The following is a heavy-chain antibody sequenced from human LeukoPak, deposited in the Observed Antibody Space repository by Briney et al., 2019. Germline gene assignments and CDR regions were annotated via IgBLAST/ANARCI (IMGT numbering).Heavy chain of an antibody. CDR3: AIYGEADIVVAPAAHFDY. V-gene: IGHV1-69*05. CDR2: IIPIFGTA. CDR1: GGTFSSYA. J-gene: IGHJ4*02. D-gene: IGHD2-2*01. Sequence: SVKVSCKASGGTFSSYAISWVRQAPGQGLEWMGRIIPIFGTANYAQKFQGRVTITTDESTSTAYMELSSLRSEDTAVYYCAIYGEADIVVAPAAHFDYWGQGTLVTVSS.